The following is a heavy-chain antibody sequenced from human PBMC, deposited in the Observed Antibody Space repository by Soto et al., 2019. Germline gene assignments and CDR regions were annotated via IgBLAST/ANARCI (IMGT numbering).Heavy chain of an antibody. Sequence: PSETLSLTCAVYGGSFSGYYWSWIRQPPGKGLEWIGEINHSGSTNYNPSLKSRVTISVDTSKNQFSLKLNSGTAADTAVYYCARGDFMFDYWGQGTLVTVSS. CDR1: GGSFSGYY. CDR3: ARGDFMFDY. J-gene: IGHJ4*02. V-gene: IGHV4-34*01. CDR2: INHSGST.